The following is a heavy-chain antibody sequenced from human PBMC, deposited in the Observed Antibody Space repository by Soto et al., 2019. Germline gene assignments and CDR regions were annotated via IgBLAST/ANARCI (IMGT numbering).Heavy chain of an antibody. D-gene: IGHD3-16*01. Sequence: EVQLLESGGGLAQRGGSLRLSCAASGFSFSTYAMTWVRQAPGKGLEWVSYGGSGGSTNYAASVKGRFTISRDNSNNTLYLQMNSLRAEDTAVYYCVKFRGGAYHYYDMDVWGNGTTVTVSS. CDR3: VKFRGGAYHYYDMDV. CDR1: GFSFSTYA. V-gene: IGHV3-23*01. J-gene: IGHJ6*03. CDR2: YGGSGGST.